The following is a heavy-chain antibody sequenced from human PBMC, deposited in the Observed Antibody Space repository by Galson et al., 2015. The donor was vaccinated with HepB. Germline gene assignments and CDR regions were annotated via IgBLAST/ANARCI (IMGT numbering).Heavy chain of an antibody. J-gene: IGHJ6*02. CDR1: GYRFTDYW. V-gene: IGHV5-51*01. Sequence: QSGAEVTKPGESLQISCTGSGYRFTDYWIAWVRQMPGKGLEWMGIIFPGDSDTRYSPSFQGQVTFSADKSINTAYLQWSSLKASDTAMYYCARHVVSGNYSGLSGWGQGTTVTVSS. CDR3: ARHVVSGNYSGLSG. CDR2: IFPGDSDT. D-gene: IGHD3-10*01.